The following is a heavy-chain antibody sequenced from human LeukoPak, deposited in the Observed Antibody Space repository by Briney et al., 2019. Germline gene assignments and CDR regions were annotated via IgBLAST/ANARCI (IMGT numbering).Heavy chain of an antibody. CDR1: GGSISGYY. Sequence: SETLSLTCTVSGGSISGYYWSWIRQPPGKGLEWIGEINHSGSTNYNPSLKSRVTIPVDTSKNQFSLKLSSVTAADTAVYYCARSSSWSRWFDPWGQGTLVTVSS. V-gene: IGHV4-34*01. CDR3: ARSSSWSRWFDP. D-gene: IGHD6-13*01. CDR2: INHSGST. J-gene: IGHJ5*02.